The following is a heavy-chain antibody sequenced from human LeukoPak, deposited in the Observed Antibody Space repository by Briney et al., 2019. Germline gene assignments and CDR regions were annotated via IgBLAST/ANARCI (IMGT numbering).Heavy chain of an antibody. CDR3: ARHVVAVGFDY. D-gene: IGHD3-22*01. V-gene: IGHV3-21*01. CDR2: ITSSSSYI. CDR1: GFTFSTYT. J-gene: IGHJ4*02. Sequence: GGSLRLSCAASGFTFSTYTMNWVRQAPGKGLEWVSSITSSSSYIYYADSVKGRFTISRDNAKNSLYLQMNSLRVEDTAVYYCARHVVAVGFDYWGQGTLVTVSS.